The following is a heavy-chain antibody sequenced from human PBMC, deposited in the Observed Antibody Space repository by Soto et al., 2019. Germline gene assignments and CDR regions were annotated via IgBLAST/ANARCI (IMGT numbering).Heavy chain of an antibody. J-gene: IGHJ4*02. CDR3: AREFYGYYTYGPGDY. Sequence: EAQLVESGGGLVQPGGSLRLSCEASGFMFGVYWMSWVRQAPGKGLEWGANINDDGSERNYVDSVKGRFTISRDTPNNLLFLQMNSLRDEDTAVYYCAREFYGYYTYGPGDYWGQGTLVAVSS. D-gene: IGHD3-3*01. CDR1: GFMFGVYW. V-gene: IGHV3-7*01. CDR2: INDDGSER.